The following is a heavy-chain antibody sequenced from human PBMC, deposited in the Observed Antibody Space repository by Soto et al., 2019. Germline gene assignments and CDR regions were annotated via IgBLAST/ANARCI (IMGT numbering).Heavy chain of an antibody. CDR1: GFTLSNIG. CDR2: ISAGGNTK. Sequence: QVQLVESGGGVVQPGTSLRLACEASGFTLSNIGMQWVRQAPGKGLEWVAVISAGGNTKYYADSVKGRFTISRDNFKNTLFLQMNCLRTEDTAVYYCAKESGGERYAAYFDLWGQGTRVTVSS. J-gene: IGHJ4*02. CDR3: AKESGGERYAAYFDL. V-gene: IGHV3-30*18. D-gene: IGHD2-21*01.